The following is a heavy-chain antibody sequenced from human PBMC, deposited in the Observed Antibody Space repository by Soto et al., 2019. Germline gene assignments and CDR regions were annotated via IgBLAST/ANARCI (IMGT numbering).Heavy chain of an antibody. D-gene: IGHD3-10*01. V-gene: IGHV5-51*01. J-gene: IGHJ6*02. CDR3: ARAVRGLGYGMDV. Sequence: PRESLKISCKGSGYSFTSYWIGWVRQMPGKGLEWVGIIYPGDSDTRYGPSFQGQVTISADKSISTAYLQWSSLKASDTAMYYCARAVRGLGYGMDVWGQGTTVTVSS. CDR2: IYPGDSDT. CDR1: GYSFTSYW.